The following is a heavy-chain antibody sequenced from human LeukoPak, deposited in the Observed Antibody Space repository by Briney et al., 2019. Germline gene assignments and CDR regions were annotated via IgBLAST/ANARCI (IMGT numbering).Heavy chain of an antibody. Sequence: PSETLSLTCAVSGGSFSGYYWSWIRQPPGKGREWIGEINHSGSTNYNPSLKSRVTISVDTSKNQFSLKLSAVTAADTAVYYCARVGYCSSTSCYVGDYWGQGTLVTVSS. CDR3: ARVGYCSSTSCYVGDY. D-gene: IGHD2-2*01. CDR1: GGSFSGYY. V-gene: IGHV4-34*01. CDR2: INHSGST. J-gene: IGHJ4*02.